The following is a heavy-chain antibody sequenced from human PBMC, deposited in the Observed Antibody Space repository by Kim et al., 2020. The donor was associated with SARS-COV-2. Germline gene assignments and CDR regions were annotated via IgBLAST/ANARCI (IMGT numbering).Heavy chain of an antibody. CDR3: AKQRVEGTTVTANIFDY. D-gene: IGHD4-17*01. V-gene: IGHV3-30*18. CDR1: GFTFSTYA. CDR2: ISYDGSSK. Sequence: GGSLRLPCTVSGFTFSTYAMHWVRQAPGKGLEWVAFISYDGSSKYYADSVKGRFTISRDNSKSTMYLQMNSLRLEDTAIFYCAKQRVEGTTVTANIFDYWGQGTLVTVSS. J-gene: IGHJ4*02.